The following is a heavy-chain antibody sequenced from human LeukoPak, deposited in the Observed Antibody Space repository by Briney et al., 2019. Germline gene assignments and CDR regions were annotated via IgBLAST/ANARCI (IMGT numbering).Heavy chain of an antibody. CDR1: RGSLSNYY. V-gene: IGHV4-59*01. Sequence: SETLSLTCTGSRGSLSNYYWPWIRQPRAKEREWIGYLYDRGSTNYHPPRKRRLAIPGATSKHQFSLKLSSVTAADTAVCYCAGARGTAGGFDYWGQGTLVTVSS. CDR2: LYDRGST. D-gene: IGHD6-13*01. J-gene: IGHJ4*02. CDR3: AGARGTAGGFDY.